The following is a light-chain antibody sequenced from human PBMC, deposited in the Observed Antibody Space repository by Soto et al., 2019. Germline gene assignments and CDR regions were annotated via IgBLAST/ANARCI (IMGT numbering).Light chain of an antibody. CDR3: SSFAGGGNPVL. CDR2: EVT. Sequence: QSALTQPPSASGSLGQSVTISCTGTSSDVGGYNYVSWHQPHPGKAPKVMIYEVTKRPPGVPDRFSGSKSGNAASLTVAGMQAEDESDYYCSSFAGGGNPVLLGGGTQLTVL. CDR1: SSDVGGYNY. V-gene: IGLV2-8*01. J-gene: IGLJ2*01.